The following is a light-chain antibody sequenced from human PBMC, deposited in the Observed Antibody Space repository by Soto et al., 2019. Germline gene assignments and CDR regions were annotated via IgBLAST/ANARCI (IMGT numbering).Light chain of an antibody. V-gene: IGKV3-20*01. Sequence: EIMLTQSPGTLSLSTGERATLSCRASQSVSSSYFAWYQQRFGQAPRLLIYGASSRATGIPDRFSGSGSGTDFTLTISRLEPEDFAVYYCQQYGSSSWTFGQGTKVDIK. J-gene: IGKJ1*01. CDR3: QQYGSSSWT. CDR2: GAS. CDR1: QSVSSSY.